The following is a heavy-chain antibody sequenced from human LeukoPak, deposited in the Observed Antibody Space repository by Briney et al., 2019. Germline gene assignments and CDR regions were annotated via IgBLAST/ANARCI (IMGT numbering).Heavy chain of an antibody. J-gene: IGHJ4*02. CDR3: ARAETGYFDN. D-gene: IGHD3-10*01. V-gene: IGHV4-34*01. CDR1: GGSFSGYY. CDR2: INHSGST. Sequence: PSETLSLTCAVYGGSFSGYYWSWIRQPPGKGLEWIGEINHSGSTNYNPSLKSRVTISVDKSKNQFSLKLSSVTAADTAVYYCARAETGYFDNWGQGTLVTVSS.